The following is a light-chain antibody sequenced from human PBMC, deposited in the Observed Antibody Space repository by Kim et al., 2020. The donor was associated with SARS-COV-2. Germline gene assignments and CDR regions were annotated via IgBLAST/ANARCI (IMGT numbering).Light chain of an antibody. V-gene: IGKV3-15*01. CDR1: QSISTN. Sequence: EIVMTQSPVTLSVSPGERVTLSCSASQSISTNLGWYQQKPGQAPRLLIYGASTRATGIPARFSGSGSGTEFTLTISSLQSEDFAVYCCQQYNDWPWTFGQGTKVDIK. CDR3: QQYNDWPWT. J-gene: IGKJ1*01. CDR2: GAS.